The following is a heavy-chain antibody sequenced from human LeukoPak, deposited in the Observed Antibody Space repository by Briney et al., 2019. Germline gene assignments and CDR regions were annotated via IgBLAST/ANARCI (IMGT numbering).Heavy chain of an antibody. J-gene: IGHJ4*02. CDR3: ARSTYYYDSSGYYYNSYYFDY. CDR2: IYYSGST. Sequence: SETLSLTCTVSGGSISSSSYYWGWIRQPPGKGLEWIGSIYYSGSTYYNPSLKSRVTISVDTSKNQFSLKLSSVTAADTAVYYCARSTYYYDSSGYYYNSYYFDYWGQGTLVTVSS. CDR1: GGSISSSSYY. V-gene: IGHV4-39*01. D-gene: IGHD3-22*01.